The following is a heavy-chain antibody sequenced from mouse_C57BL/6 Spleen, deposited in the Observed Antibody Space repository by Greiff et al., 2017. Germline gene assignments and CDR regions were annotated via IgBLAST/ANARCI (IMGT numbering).Heavy chain of an antibody. CDR2: IYPGDGDT. J-gene: IGHJ4*01. V-gene: IGHV1-82*01. CDR1: GYAFSSSW. CDR3: ARYDYYAMDY. Sequence: QVQLQHSGPELVKPGASVKISCKASGYAFSSSWMNWVKQRPGKGLEWIGRIYPGDGDTNYNGKFKGKATLTADKSSSTAYMQLSSLTSEDSAVYFCARYDYYAMDYWGQGTSVTVSS.